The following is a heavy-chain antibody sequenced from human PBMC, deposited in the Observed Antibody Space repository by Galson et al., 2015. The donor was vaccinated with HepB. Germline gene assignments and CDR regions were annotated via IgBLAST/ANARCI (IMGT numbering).Heavy chain of an antibody. D-gene: IGHD1-26*01. CDR1: GGSIGTGAYY. CDR3: AREGGLGYFDY. Sequence: TLSLTCTISGGSIGTGAYYWSWIRQHPGKGLEWIGYIYYSGSTYYNPSLKSRVTISVDTSKNQFSLKLSSVTAADTAVYYCAREGGLGYFDYWGQGTLVTVSS. V-gene: IGHV4-31*03. CDR2: IYYSGST. J-gene: IGHJ4*02.